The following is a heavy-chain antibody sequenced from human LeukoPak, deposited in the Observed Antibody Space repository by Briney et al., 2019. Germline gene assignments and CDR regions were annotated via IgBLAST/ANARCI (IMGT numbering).Heavy chain of an antibody. CDR3: ARLDHWGFLDY. D-gene: IGHD7-27*01. Sequence: PSETLPLTCTVSGGSISSSSYYWGWIRQPPGKGLEWIGSIYYSGSTYYNPSLKSRVTISVDTSKNQFSLKLSSVTAADTAVYYCARLDHWGFLDYWGQGTLVTVSS. CDR2: IYYSGST. J-gene: IGHJ4*02. V-gene: IGHV4-39*01. CDR1: GGSISSSSYY.